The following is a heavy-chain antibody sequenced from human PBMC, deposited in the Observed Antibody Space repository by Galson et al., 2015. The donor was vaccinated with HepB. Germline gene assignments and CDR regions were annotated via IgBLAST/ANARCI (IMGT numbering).Heavy chain of an antibody. J-gene: IGHJ4*02. CDR1: GFTFRRYW. CDR2: INQDGSEK. V-gene: IGHV3-7*03. Sequence: SLRLSCAASGFTFRRYWMNWVRQAPGKGLEWVANINQDGSEKYYVDSVEGRFIISRDNANNSLYLELSSLRAEDTALYYCARGNGDSHDYWGLGTLVTVSS. D-gene: IGHD4-17*01. CDR3: ARGNGDSHDY.